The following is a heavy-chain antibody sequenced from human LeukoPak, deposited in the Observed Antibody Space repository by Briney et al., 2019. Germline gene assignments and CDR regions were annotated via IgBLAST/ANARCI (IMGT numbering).Heavy chain of an antibody. V-gene: IGHV3-21*01. CDR2: ISYSSSYI. CDR3: ARGGLIPARSWDH. Sequence: GGSLRLSCAASGFNFSNYYVNWVRQAPGKGLEWVSSISYSSSYIYYADSMEGRFTVFRDNAKNSLYPQLNSLRAEDTAVYYCARGGLIPARSWDHWGQGTLVTVSS. D-gene: IGHD2-15*01. CDR1: GFNFSNYY. J-gene: IGHJ4*02.